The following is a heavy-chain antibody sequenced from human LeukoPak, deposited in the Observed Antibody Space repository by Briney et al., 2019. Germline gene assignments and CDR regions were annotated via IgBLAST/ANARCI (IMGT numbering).Heavy chain of an antibody. J-gene: IGHJ6*03. CDR1: GGSISSYY. V-gene: IGHV4-4*07. Sequence: SETLSLTCTVSGGSISSYYWNWIRQPAGKGLEWIGRIHTSGSTNYNPSLKSRVTVSVDTSKNKFSLKLSSVTAADTAVYYCARVTVTPYYYYYYMDVWGKGTTVTVSS. CDR3: ARVTVTPYYYYYYMDV. D-gene: IGHD4-11*01. CDR2: IHTSGST.